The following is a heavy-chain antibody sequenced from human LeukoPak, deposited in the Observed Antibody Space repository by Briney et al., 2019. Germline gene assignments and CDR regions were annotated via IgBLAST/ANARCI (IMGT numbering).Heavy chain of an antibody. CDR1: GFSLSTSGMC. CDR3: ARILGMATIPHFDY. V-gene: IGHV2-70*01. Sequence: SGPALVKPTQTVTLTCTFSGFSLSTSGMCVSWIRQPPGKALEWLALIDWDDDKYYSTSLKTRLTISKDTSKNQVVLTMTNMDPVDTATYYSARILGMATIPHFDYWGQGTLVTVSS. J-gene: IGHJ4*02. D-gene: IGHD5-24*01. CDR2: IDWDDDK.